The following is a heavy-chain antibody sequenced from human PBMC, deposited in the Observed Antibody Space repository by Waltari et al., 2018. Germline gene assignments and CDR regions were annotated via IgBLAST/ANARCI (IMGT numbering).Heavy chain of an antibody. Sequence: QMQLVESGGGVVQPGRALRLSCAASGFIFSNCNMHWVRQAPGQALGWVAGISNDGNNKDYADSVKTRFTVSRENSKNTLYLQINSLRDDDTAVYYCVKYSGFDYFFDYWGQGTLVTVSS. J-gene: IGHJ4*02. CDR1: GFIFSNCN. D-gene: IGHD5-12*01. CDR2: ISNDGNNK. CDR3: VKYSGFDYFFDY. V-gene: IGHV3-30*18.